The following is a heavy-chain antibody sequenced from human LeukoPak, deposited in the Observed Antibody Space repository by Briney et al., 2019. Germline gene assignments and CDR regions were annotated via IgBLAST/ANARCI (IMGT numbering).Heavy chain of an antibody. CDR1: GFTFSTYA. CDR2: ISYDGSNK. J-gene: IGHJ4*02. CDR3: ARGDGVYDISPFDY. Sequence: GGSLRLSCAASGFTFSTYATQWVRQAPGKGLEWVAVISYDGSNKYYTDSVKGRFTISRDNSKNTLYLQVNSLRAEDTAVYYCARGDGVYDISPFDYWGQGTLVTVSS. D-gene: IGHD3-22*01. V-gene: IGHV3-30-3*01.